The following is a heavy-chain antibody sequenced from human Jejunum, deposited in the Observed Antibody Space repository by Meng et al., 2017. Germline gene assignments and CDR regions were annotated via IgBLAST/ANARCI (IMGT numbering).Heavy chain of an antibody. CDR1: GFTFSNYA. CDR2: ISGSSSST. D-gene: IGHD6-19*01. CDR3: AKADPGYSSGWSRTGFDS. Sequence: GESLKISCVASGFTFSNYAMIWVRQAPGKGLEWVSGISGSSSSTFHADSVRGRFTISRHNSFNTVYLHMNSLRAEDTAVYYCAKADPGYSSGWSRTGFDSWGQGTLVTVSS. V-gene: IGHV3-23*01. J-gene: IGHJ5*01.